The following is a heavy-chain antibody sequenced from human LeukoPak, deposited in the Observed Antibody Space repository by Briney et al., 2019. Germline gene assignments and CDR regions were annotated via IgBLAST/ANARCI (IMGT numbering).Heavy chain of an antibody. CDR1: GFTFSSYG. V-gene: IGHV3-30*02. CDR2: IRYDGSNK. CDR3: AKDSEVRQLWFGHTFDY. J-gene: IGHJ4*02. Sequence: GGSLRLSCAASGFTFSSYGMHWVRQAPGKGLEWVAFIRYDGSNKYYADSVKGRFTISRDNSKNTLYLQMNSLRAADTAVYYCAKDSEVRQLWFGHTFDYWGQGTLVTVSS. D-gene: IGHD5-18*01.